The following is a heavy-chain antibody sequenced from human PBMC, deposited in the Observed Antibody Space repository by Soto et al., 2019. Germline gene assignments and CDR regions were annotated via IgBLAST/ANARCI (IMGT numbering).Heavy chain of an antibody. J-gene: IGHJ3*02. D-gene: IGHD4-17*01. Sequence: QTLSLTCAISGDRVSSNNASWNWNRQSPSRSLEWLGRTYYRSKWYNDYAVSVKSRITINPDTSKNQFSLQLNSVTPEDTAVYYCASSGSTTVVRARAFDIWGQGTMVTVSS. CDR2: TYYRSKWYN. CDR3: ASSGSTTVVRARAFDI. CDR1: GDRVSSNNAS. V-gene: IGHV6-1*01.